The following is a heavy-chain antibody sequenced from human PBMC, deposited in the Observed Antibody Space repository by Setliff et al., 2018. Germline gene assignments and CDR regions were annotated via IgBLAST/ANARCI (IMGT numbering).Heavy chain of an antibody. J-gene: IGHJ6*04. V-gene: IGHV3-74*01. Sequence: PGGSLRLSCAASGFTFSSYWMHWVRQAPGKGLVWVSRTHSDGSSTNYADSVKGRITISRDNAKNTLYLQMNSLRAEDTAVYYCARGYSGSVGMDVWGKGTTVTVSS. CDR1: GFTFSSYW. CDR3: ARGYSGSVGMDV. D-gene: IGHD1-26*01. CDR2: THSDGSST.